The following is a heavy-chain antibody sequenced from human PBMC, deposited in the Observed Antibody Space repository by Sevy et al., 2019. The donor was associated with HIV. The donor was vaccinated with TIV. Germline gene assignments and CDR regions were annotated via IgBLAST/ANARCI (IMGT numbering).Heavy chain of an antibody. J-gene: IGHJ3*02. D-gene: IGHD2-8*01. Sequence: GGSLRLSCAASGFSFSNYAMSWVRQTPGRGLEWVSVIGGGGGSTYYAASVKGRFTMSRDNSKNTLFLQMSSLRAEDTAVYYCARGRTNDNKEVDIWGQGTMVTVSS. CDR2: IGGGGGST. CDR1: GFSFSNYA. V-gene: IGHV3-23*01. CDR3: ARGRTNDNKEVDI.